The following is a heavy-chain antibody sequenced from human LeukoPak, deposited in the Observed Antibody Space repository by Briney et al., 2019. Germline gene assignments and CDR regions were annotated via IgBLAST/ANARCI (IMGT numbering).Heavy chain of an antibody. Sequence: SGTLSLTCTVSGGSISSYYWSWIRQPPGKGLEWIGYIYYSGSTNYNPSLKSRVTISVDTSKNQFSLKLSSVTAADTAVYYCARDQSSGSYFWFDPWGQGTLVTVSS. CDR1: GGSISSYY. J-gene: IGHJ5*02. CDR3: ARDQSSGSYFWFDP. CDR2: IYYSGST. V-gene: IGHV4-59*01. D-gene: IGHD1-26*01.